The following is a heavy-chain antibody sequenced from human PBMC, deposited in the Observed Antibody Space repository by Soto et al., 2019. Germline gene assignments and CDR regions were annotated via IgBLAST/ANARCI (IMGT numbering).Heavy chain of an antibody. CDR2: IYYSGST. CDR3: ARGSGSGYYYVDY. CDR1: GDSISNYY. D-gene: IGHD3-22*01. J-gene: IGHJ4*02. V-gene: IGHV4-59*01. Sequence: PSETLSLTCTISGDSISNYYWNWIRQPPGKGLEWIGYIYYSGSTNYNPSLKSRVTISVDTSKNQFSLKVSSVTAADTAVYYCARGSGSGYYYVDYWGKGTLVTVS.